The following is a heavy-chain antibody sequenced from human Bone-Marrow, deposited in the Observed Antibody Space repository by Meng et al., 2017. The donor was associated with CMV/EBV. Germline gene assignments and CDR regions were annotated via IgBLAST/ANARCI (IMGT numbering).Heavy chain of an antibody. CDR3: ARDKQLARYYYYGMDV. Sequence: ASVKVSCKASGYTFTSYGISWVRQAPGQGLEWMGWISAYNGNTNYAQKLQGRVTMTTDTSTSTAYMELRSLRSDDTAVYYCARDKQLARYYYYGMDVWGQGTTVTVSS. CDR1: GYTFTSYG. V-gene: IGHV1-18*01. D-gene: IGHD6-6*01. CDR2: ISAYNGNT. J-gene: IGHJ6*02.